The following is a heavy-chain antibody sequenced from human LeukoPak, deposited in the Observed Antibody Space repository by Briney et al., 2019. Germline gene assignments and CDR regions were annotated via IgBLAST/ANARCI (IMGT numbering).Heavy chain of an antibody. Sequence: SVKVSCKASGGTFSSYAISWVRQAPGQGLEWMGGIIPIFGTANYAQKFQGRVTITADESTSTAYMELSSLRSEDTAVYYCARGAYYYDSSGYQLYYYYYFMDVWGKGTTVTVSS. D-gene: IGHD3-22*01. J-gene: IGHJ6*03. V-gene: IGHV1-69*13. CDR1: GGTFSSYA. CDR2: IIPIFGTA. CDR3: ARGAYYYDSSGYQLYYYYYFMDV.